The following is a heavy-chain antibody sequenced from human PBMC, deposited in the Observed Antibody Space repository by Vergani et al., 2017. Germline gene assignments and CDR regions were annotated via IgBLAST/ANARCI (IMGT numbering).Heavy chain of an antibody. V-gene: IGHV3-30*18. CDR3: AKAPGYYYYYMDV. CDR1: GFTFSSYG. D-gene: IGHD3-10*01. Sequence: VQLLESGGGVVQPGRSLRLSCAASGFTFSSYGMHWVRQAPGKGLEWVAVISYDGSNKYYADSVKGRFTISRDNSKNTLYLQMNSLRAEDTAVYYCAKAPGYYYYYMDVWGKGTTVTVSS. CDR2: ISYDGSNK. J-gene: IGHJ6*03.